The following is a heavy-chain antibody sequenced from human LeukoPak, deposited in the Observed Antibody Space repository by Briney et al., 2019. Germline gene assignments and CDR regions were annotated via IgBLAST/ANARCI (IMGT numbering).Heavy chain of an antibody. CDR3: ARGEGGIAAAGTDY. CDR2: INPNSGGT. D-gene: IGHD6-13*01. J-gene: IGHJ4*02. CDR1: GGTFSSYA. V-gene: IGHV1-2*02. Sequence: GASVKVSCKASGGTFSSYAISWVRQAPGQGLEWMGWINPNSGGTNYAQKFQGRVTMTRDTSISTAYMELSRLRSDDTAVYYCARGEGGIAAAGTDYWGQGTLVTVSS.